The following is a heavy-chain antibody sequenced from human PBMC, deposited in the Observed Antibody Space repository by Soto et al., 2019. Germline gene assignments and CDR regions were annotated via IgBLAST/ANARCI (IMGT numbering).Heavy chain of an antibody. V-gene: IGHV3-30*03. CDR1: GFTFSSYG. CDR3: ARPVHNWFDP. CDR2: ISYDGSNK. D-gene: IGHD2-2*01. J-gene: IGHJ5*02. Sequence: GGSLRLSCAASGFTFSSYGMHWVRQAPGKGLEWVAVISYDGSNKYYADSVKGRFTISRDNSKNTLYLQMNSLRAEDTAVYYCARPVHNWFDPWGQGTLVTVSS.